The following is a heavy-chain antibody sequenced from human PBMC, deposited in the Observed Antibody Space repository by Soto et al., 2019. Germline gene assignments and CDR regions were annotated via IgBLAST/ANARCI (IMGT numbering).Heavy chain of an antibody. D-gene: IGHD1-26*01. J-gene: IGHJ5*02. CDR3: ARGCPTTTGSGWFDP. Sequence: EVVLVESGGGLVQPGGSLRLSCAASRFTFSSYWMAWVRQAPGKGLEWVANINQDGTEKYYVDSVKGRFTIFRDNAKNSLYLQMNSLGAEDTAVYFCARGCPTTTGSGWFDPWGQGTLVTVSS. CDR2: INQDGTEK. V-gene: IGHV3-7*03. CDR1: RFTFSSYW.